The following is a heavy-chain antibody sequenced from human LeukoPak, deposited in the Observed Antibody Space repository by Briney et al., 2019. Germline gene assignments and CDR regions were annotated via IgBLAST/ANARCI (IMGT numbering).Heavy chain of an antibody. CDR1: GGSISSGSYY. V-gene: IGHV4-61*02. Sequence: SQTLSLTCTVSGGSISSGSYYWSWIRQPAGKGLEWIGRIYTSGSTNYNPSLKSRVTISVDTSKDQFSLKLSSVTAADTAVYYCARATPDYYYYYYMDVWGKGTTVTVSS. J-gene: IGHJ6*03. CDR2: IYTSGST. CDR3: ARATPDYYYYYYMDV.